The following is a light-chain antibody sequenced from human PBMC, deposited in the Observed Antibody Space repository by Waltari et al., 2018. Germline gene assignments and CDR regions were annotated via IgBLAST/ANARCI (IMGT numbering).Light chain of an antibody. V-gene: IGKV3-15*01. J-gene: IGKJ2*01. CDR2: GAS. Sequence: EIVMTQSPAPLSGSPGERATLSGRASQSVSSNLAWYQQKPVQASRLLIYGASTRATGIPARFSGSGSGTEFTLTISSLHSEDFAVYYCQQYNNWPTDTFGLGTKLEI. CDR1: QSVSSN. CDR3: QQYNNWPTDT.